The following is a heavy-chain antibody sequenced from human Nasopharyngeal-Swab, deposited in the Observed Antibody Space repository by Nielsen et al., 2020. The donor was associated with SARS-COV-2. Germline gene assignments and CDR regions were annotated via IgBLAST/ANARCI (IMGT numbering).Heavy chain of an antibody. V-gene: IGHV3-23*01. CDR3: TTDFYFDY. CDR2: ITESGGNT. J-gene: IGHJ4*02. Sequence: GGSLRLSCAASGFTFRYYAMSWVRQAPGKGLEWVSAITESGGNTYYADSVKGRFTISRDDSKNTAFLQMDSLKTEDTALYYCTTDFYFDYWGQGTLVTVSS. CDR1: GFTFRYYA.